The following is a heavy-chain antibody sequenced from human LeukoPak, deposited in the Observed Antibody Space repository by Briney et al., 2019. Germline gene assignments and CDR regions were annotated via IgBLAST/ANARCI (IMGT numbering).Heavy chain of an antibody. J-gene: IGHJ4*02. CDR2: IRNDGSII. Sequence: GGSLRLSCAASGFTFSSYGMHWIRQAPGKGLEWVAFIRNDGSIIYNTDSVKGRFTISRDNSKNTLYLQMNSLRADDTAVYYRAKDTPLCYFDYWGQGTLVTVSS. V-gene: IGHV3-30*02. CDR1: GFTFSSYG. CDR3: AKDTPLCYFDY. D-gene: IGHD3-16*01.